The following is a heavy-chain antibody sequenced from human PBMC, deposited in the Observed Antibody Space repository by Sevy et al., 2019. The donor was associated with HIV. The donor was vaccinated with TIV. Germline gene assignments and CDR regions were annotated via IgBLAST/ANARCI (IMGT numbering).Heavy chain of an antibody. J-gene: IGHJ3*02. CDR1: GFSLSGLG. CDR2: MWVDGRNK. V-gene: IGHV3-33*01. D-gene: IGHD7-27*01. Sequence: GGSLRLSCAASGFSLSGLGMQWVRQAPGKGLEWVAVMWVDGRNKFYAESVKGRFIISRDNSKNTMYLQMNSLTAEDTAVYYCARELGAFVGFDIWGRGTKVTVSS. CDR3: ARELGAFVGFDI.